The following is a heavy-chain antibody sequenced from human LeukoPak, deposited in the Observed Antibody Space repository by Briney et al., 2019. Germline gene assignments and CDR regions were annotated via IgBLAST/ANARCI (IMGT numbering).Heavy chain of an antibody. CDR1: GFTFSSYG. D-gene: IGHD3-3*01. V-gene: IGHV3-30*18. J-gene: IGHJ4*02. CDR2: ISYDGSNK. CDR3: AKESGEFLRYCDH. Sequence: PGRSLRLSCAASGFTFSSYGMHWVRQAPGKGLEWVAVISYDGSNKYYADSVKGRFTISRDNSKNTLYLQMNSLRAEDTAVYYCAKESGEFLRYCDHWGQGTLVTVSS.